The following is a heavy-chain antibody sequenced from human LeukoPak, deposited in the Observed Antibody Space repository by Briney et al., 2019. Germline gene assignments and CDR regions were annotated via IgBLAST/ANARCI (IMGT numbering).Heavy chain of an antibody. J-gene: IGHJ5*02. Sequence: SETLSLTCTVSGGSISSGDYYWSWIRQPPGTGLEWIGYIYYSGSTYHNPSLKSRVTISVDTSKNQFSLKLSSVTAADTAVYYCARVDYVWGSYPGWFDPWGQGTLVTVSS. V-gene: IGHV4-30-4*01. CDR2: IYYSGST. CDR3: ARVDYVWGSYPGWFDP. D-gene: IGHD3-16*02. CDR1: GGSISSGDYY.